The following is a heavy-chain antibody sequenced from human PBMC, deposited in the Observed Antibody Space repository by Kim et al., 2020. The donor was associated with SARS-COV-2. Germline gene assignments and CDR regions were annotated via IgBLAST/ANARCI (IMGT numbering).Heavy chain of an antibody. CDR3: AIARRGGWSDYYYYGLDV. CDR1: GGSFSGYY. D-gene: IGHD6-19*01. CDR2: INHSGST. Sequence: SETLSLTCVVYGGSFSGYYWSWIRQPPGKGLEWIGEINHSGSTSYNPSLKSRFTISLDTSKNQFSLNLSSGTAADTAVYYCAIARRGGWSDYYYYGLDVWGQGTTVTVSS. V-gene: IGHV4-34*01. J-gene: IGHJ6*02.